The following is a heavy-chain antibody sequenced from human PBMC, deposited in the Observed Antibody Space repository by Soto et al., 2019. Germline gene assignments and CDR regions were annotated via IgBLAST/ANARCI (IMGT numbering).Heavy chain of an antibody. CDR1: GYTFTGYY. V-gene: IGHV1-2*02. J-gene: IGHJ5*02. D-gene: IGHD3-10*01. CDR2: INPNSGGT. Sequence: QVQLVQSGAEVKKPGASVKVSCKASGYTFTGYYMHWVRQAPGQGLEWMGWINPNSGGTNYAQKFQGRVTMTRDPSISTAYMELSRLRSDDTAVYYCARLGHGSGSNNWFDPWGQGTLVTVSS. CDR3: ARLGHGSGSNNWFDP.